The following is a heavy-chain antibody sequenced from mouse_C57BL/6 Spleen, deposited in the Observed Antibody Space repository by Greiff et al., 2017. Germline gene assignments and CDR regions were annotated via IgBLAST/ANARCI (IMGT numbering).Heavy chain of an antibody. CDR3: ARRYYGSSYFDY. J-gene: IGHJ2*01. Sequence: VQLKQSGPELVKPGASVKIPCKASGYTFTDYNMDWVKQSHGKSLEWIGDINPNNGGTIYNQKFKGKATLPVDKSSSTAYMELRSLTSEDTAVYYCARRYYGSSYFDYWGQGTTLTVSS. V-gene: IGHV1-18*01. D-gene: IGHD1-1*01. CDR2: INPNNGGT. CDR1: GYTFTDYN.